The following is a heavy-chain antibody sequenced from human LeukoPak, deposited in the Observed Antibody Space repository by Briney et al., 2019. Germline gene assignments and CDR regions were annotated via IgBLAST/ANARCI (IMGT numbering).Heavy chain of an antibody. J-gene: IGHJ5*02. CDR1: GYTFTSYG. D-gene: IGHD3-3*01. CDR2: ISAYNGNT. Sequence: ASVKVSCKASGYTFTSYGISWVRQAPGQGLEWMGWISAYNGNTNYAQKLQGRVTITTDTSTSTAYMELRRLRSDDTAVYYCARVRFLEWFLSVCWFDPWGQGTLVTVSS. V-gene: IGHV1-18*01. CDR3: ARVRFLEWFLSVCWFDP.